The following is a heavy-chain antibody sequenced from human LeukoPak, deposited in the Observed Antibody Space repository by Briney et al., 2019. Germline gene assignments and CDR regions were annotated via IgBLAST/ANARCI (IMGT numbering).Heavy chain of an antibody. D-gene: IGHD4/OR15-4a*01. Sequence: MPGGSLRLSCAASGFTFSSYNMNWVRQAPGKGLEWVSSITSGSSYIYYADSVKGRFTISRDNAKNSLYLQMNSLRAEDTAVYYCARRAGAYSHPYDYWGQGTLVTVSS. CDR2: ITSGSSYI. V-gene: IGHV3-21*04. CDR1: GFTFSSYN. J-gene: IGHJ4*02. CDR3: ARRAGAYSHPYDY.